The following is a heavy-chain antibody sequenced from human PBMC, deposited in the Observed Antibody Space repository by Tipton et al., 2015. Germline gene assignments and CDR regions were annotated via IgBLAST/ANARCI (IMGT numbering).Heavy chain of an antibody. V-gene: IGHV4-31*01. Sequence: TLSLTCAVSAYSISSDYYWSWIRQHPGKGLEWIGYIYYSGSTYYNPSLKSLVTISVDTSKNQFSLKLSSVTAADTAVYYCARVNTGSYSYFDYWGQGTLVTVSS. J-gene: IGHJ4*02. CDR3: ARVNTGSYSYFDY. CDR2: IYYSGST. D-gene: IGHD3-10*01. CDR1: AYSISSDYY.